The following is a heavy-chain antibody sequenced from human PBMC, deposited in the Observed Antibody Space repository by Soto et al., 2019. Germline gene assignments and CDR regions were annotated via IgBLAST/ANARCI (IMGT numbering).Heavy chain of an antibody. CDR1: GGSFSGYY. D-gene: IGHD5-18*01. Sequence: SETLSLTCAVYGGSFSGYYWSWIRQPPGKGLEWIGEINHSGSTNYNPSLKSRVTISVDTSKNQFSLKLSSVTAADTAVYYCARGSGRVSGYSYGYIIVWGQGTLVTVSS. V-gene: IGHV4-34*01. CDR2: INHSGST. J-gene: IGHJ4*02. CDR3: ARGSGRVSGYSYGYIIV.